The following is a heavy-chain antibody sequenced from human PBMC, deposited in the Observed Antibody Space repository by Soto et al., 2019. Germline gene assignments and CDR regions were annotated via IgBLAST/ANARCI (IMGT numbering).Heavy chain of an antibody. J-gene: IGHJ4*02. Sequence: SETLSLTCTVSGGSISSSSYYWGWIRQPPGKGLEWIGSIYYSGSTYYNPSLKSRVTISVDTSKNQFSLKLSSVTAADTAVYYCARRVAAAGTPYDWGQGTLVTVSS. CDR2: IYYSGST. CDR1: GGSISSSSYY. V-gene: IGHV4-39*01. D-gene: IGHD6-13*01. CDR3: ARRVAAAGTPYD.